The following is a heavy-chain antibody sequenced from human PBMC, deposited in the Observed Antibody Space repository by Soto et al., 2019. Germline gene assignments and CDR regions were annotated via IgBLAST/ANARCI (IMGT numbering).Heavy chain of an antibody. CDR3: ARVPSTMVTDAFDI. Sequence: QVQLQESGPGLVKPSQTLSLTCTVSGGSISSGDYYWSWIRQPPGKGLEWIGYIYYSGSTYYNPSHKSGVTRAVDTSQNQFSLKLSSVTAADTAVYYCARVPSTMVTDAFDIWGQGTMVTVSS. J-gene: IGHJ3*02. V-gene: IGHV4-30-4*01. D-gene: IGHD3-10*01. CDR2: IYYSGST. CDR1: GGSISSGDYY.